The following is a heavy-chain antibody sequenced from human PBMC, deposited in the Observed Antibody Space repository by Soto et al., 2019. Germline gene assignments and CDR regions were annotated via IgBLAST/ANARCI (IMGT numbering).Heavy chain of an antibody. CDR3: ARDQGFPTFYYGMDV. J-gene: IGHJ6*02. CDR1: CGSISSYY. V-gene: IGHV4-4*07. CDR2: IYTSGST. Sequence: PSETLSLTCTVSCGSISSYYWSWIRQPAGKGLEWIGRIYTSGSTNYNPSLKSRVTMSVDTSKNQFSLKLSSVTAADTAVYYCARDQGFPTFYYGMDVWGQGTTVTVSS.